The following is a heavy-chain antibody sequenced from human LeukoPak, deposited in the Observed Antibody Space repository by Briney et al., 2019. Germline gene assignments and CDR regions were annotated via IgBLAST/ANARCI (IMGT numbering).Heavy chain of an antibody. CDR1: GGSISGYY. J-gene: IGHJ4*02. V-gene: IGHV4-59*12. D-gene: IGHD3-16*01. Sequence: SETLSLTCTVSGGSISGYYWTWIRQPPGKGLEWIGYMYYNGNTNYNPSLKSRVIMSVDTSKNQFSLKLSSVTAADTAVYYCAREGGGFDYWGQGTLVTVSS. CDR3: AREGGGFDY. CDR2: MYYNGNT.